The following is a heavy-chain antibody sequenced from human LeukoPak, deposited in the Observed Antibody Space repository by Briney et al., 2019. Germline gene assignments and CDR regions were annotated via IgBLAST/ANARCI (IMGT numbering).Heavy chain of an antibody. CDR2: IYYSGST. CDR1: GGSISSYY. V-gene: IGHV4-59*01. Sequence: PSETLSLTCTVSGGSISSYYWSWIRQPPGKGLEWIGYIYYSGSTNHNPSLKSRVTISVDTSKNQFSLKLSSVTAADTAVYYCARVHRQEGGYCSGGSCSRGAFDIWGQGTMVTVSS. CDR3: ARVHRQEGGYCSGGSCSRGAFDI. J-gene: IGHJ3*02. D-gene: IGHD2-15*01.